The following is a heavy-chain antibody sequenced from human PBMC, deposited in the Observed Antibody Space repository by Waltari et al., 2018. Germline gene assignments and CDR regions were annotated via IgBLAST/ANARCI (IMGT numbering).Heavy chain of an antibody. V-gene: IGHV1-18*01. CDR3: ARDYGSGYGLFDY. CDR1: GYTFNSFG. Sequence: QVQLVQSGAEVQKPGASVQVSCPASGYTFNSFGISWVRQSPGQGLAGMGWISAYNDNTNYAQKFQGRVTMTTDTSTMTAYMEVRSLRSADTSVYYCARDYGSGYGLFDYWGQGTLVTVSS. J-gene: IGHJ4*02. CDR2: ISAYNDNT. D-gene: IGHD3-10*01.